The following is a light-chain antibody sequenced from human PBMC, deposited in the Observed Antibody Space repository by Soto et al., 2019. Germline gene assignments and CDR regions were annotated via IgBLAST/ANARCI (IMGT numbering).Light chain of an antibody. CDR2: AAS. CDR1: QGISTF. Sequence: DIQLTQSPSFLSASVGDRVTITSRASQGISTFLAWYQQKPGKAPKLLIYAASILQSGVPSRFRGSGSGTDFTLTISRLQPEDSATYFCQQLNSYPLTFRGGTKVEIK. CDR3: QQLNSYPLT. J-gene: IGKJ4*01. V-gene: IGKV1-9*01.